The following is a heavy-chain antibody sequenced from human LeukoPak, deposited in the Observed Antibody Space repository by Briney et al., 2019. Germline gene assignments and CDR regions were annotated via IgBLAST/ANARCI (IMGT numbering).Heavy chain of an antibody. CDR3: AIQYCTNGVCLDY. D-gene: IGHD2-8*01. CDR1: GYTFTSYG. CDR2: ISAYNGNT. Sequence: GASVKVSCKASGYTFTSYGVSWVRQAPGQGLEWMGWISAYNGNTNYAQKLQGRVTMTTDTSTSTAYMELRSLRSDDTAVYYCAIQYCTNGVCLDYWDQGTLVTVSS. V-gene: IGHV1-18*01. J-gene: IGHJ4*02.